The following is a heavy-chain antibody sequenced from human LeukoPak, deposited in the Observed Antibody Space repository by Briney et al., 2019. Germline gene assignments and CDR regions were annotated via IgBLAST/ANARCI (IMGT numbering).Heavy chain of an antibody. CDR2: IYYSGST. Sequence: PSETLSLTCTVSGGSISSSSYYWGWIRQPAGKGLEWIGSIYYSGSTYYNPSLKSRVTISVDTSKNQFSLKLSSVTAADTAVFYCARGLGPGNWFDPWGQGTLVTVSS. J-gene: IGHJ5*02. CDR1: GGSISSSSYY. D-gene: IGHD3-10*01. CDR3: ARGLGPGNWFDP. V-gene: IGHV4-39*07.